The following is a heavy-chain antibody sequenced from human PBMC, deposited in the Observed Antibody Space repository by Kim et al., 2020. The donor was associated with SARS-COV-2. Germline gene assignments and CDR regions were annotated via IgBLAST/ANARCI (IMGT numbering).Heavy chain of an antibody. CDR3: ASLVGVATDF. D-gene: IGHD1-26*01. CDR2: GST. V-gene: IGHV4-39*01. Sequence: GSTYYTPSLKSRVTISVDTSKNQFSLKLTSVTAADTAVYYCASLVGVATDFWGQGTLVTVSS. J-gene: IGHJ4*02.